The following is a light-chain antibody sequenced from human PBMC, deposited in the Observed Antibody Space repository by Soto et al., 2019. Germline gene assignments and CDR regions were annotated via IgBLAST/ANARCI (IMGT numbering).Light chain of an antibody. CDR1: SSDVGGYNY. J-gene: IGLJ1*01. CDR3: SSYAGSNNYV. V-gene: IGLV2-8*01. Sequence: QSALPQPPSPSGFPGQSVAISCTGTSSDVGGYNYVSWYQLHPGKAPKLMIYEVNMRPSGVPDRFSGSKSGNTASLTVSGLRAEDEADYYCSSYAGSNNYVFGTGTKVTVL. CDR2: EVN.